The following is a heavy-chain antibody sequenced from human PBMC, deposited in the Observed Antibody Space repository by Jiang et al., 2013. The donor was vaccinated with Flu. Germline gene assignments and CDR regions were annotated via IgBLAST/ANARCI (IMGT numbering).Heavy chain of an antibody. CDR3: ASAAAKPYYYYGMDV. D-gene: IGHD6-13*01. CDR1: GYSFTSYW. V-gene: IGHV5-51*01. CDR2: IYPGDSDT. Sequence: VQLVESGAEVKKPGESLKISCKGSGYSFTSYWIGWVRQMPGKGLEWMGIIYPGDSDTRYSPSFQGQVTISADKSISTAYLQWSSLKASDTAMYYCASAAAKPYYYYGMDVWGQGTTVTVSS. J-gene: IGHJ6*02.